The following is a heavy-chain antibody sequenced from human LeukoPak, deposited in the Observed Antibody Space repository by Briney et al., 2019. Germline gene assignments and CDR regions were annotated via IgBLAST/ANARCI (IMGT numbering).Heavy chain of an antibody. Sequence: PGGSLRLSCAASGFTFNGYGMFWVRQAPGKGLEWVAFIWPDGSNKLYGDSVKGRFTISRDNSKNTVYLQMNSLRAEDTAVYYCARDYCRTTSCLESWGQGTLVTVSS. CDR1: GFTFNGYG. CDR3: ARDYCRTTSCLES. J-gene: IGHJ4*02. CDR2: IWPDGSNK. D-gene: IGHD2-2*01. V-gene: IGHV3-33*01.